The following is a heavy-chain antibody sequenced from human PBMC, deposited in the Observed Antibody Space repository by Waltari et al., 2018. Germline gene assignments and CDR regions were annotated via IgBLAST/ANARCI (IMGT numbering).Heavy chain of an antibody. J-gene: IGHJ6*02. D-gene: IGHD5-18*01. CDR1: EFSLTTNGMR. Sequence: QVTLRESGPALVQPTQTLTLTCTFSEFSLTTNGMRVSWIRQPPGKALEWLARIDWDDDKFYSTSLKTRLTISKDTSKNQVVLTMTNMDPVDTATYYCARISMTAHGNGMDVWGQGTTVTVSS. V-gene: IGHV2-70*04. CDR3: ARISMTAHGNGMDV. CDR2: IDWDDDK.